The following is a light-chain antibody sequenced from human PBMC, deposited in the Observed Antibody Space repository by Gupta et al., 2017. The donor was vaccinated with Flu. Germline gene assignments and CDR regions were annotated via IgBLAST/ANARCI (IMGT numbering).Light chain of an antibody. J-gene: IGKJ2*02. V-gene: IGKV1-16*02. Sequence: DIQMTQSPSSLSASVGDRVTITCRASQGISNHLAWFQQQPGKAPKSLIYAASSLQNGGPSKFRGSGSGTECTLIIRRMQPEVGATYYGQHYNRVTRIFGEGTKMEIK. CDR3: QHYNRVTRI. CDR1: QGISNH. CDR2: AAS.